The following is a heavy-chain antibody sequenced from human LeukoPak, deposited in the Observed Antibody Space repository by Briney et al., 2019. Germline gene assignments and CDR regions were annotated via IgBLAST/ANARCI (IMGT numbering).Heavy chain of an antibody. V-gene: IGHV3-30*03. CDR1: GFTFSTYG. D-gene: IGHD5-12*01. CDR2: ISNDGSNK. Sequence: AGGSLRLSCAASGFTFSTYGMHWVRQAPGKGLEWVAVISNDGSNKLYGDSVKGRFTISRDNSKNTLYLQMNSLRAEDTAVYYRARSDVDMAACGQGTLVTVSS. J-gene: IGHJ5*02. CDR3: ARSDVDMAA.